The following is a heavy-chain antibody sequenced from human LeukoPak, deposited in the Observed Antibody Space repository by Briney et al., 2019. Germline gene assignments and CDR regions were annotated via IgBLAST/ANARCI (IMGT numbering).Heavy chain of an antibody. J-gene: IGHJ6*03. CDR1: GYTFTSYD. V-gene: IGHV1-8*01. CDR3: ARAKRELPSYYYYMDV. Sequence: VASVKVSCKASGYTFTSYDINWARQATGQGLEWMGWMNPNSGNTGYAQKFQGRVTMTRNTSISTAYMELSSLRSEDTAVYYCARAKRELPSYYYYMDVWGKGTTVTVSS. D-gene: IGHD1-26*01. CDR2: MNPNSGNT.